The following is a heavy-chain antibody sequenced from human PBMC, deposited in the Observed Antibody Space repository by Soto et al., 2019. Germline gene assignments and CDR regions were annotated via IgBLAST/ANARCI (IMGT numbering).Heavy chain of an antibody. D-gene: IGHD6-6*01. CDR1: GYTFTSYD. Sequence: ASVKVSCKASGYTFTSYDINWVRQATGQGLEWMGWMNPNIGNTGYAQKFQGRVTITRNKSTSTAYMELSSLRSEDTAVYYCARSYSSSSVDYWGQGTLVTVSS. J-gene: IGHJ4*02. V-gene: IGHV1-8*01. CDR3: ARSYSSSSVDY. CDR2: MNPNIGNT.